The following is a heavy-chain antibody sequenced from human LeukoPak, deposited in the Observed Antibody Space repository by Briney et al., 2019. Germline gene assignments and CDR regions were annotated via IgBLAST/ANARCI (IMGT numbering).Heavy chain of an antibody. D-gene: IGHD3-3*01. CDR2: ISGSGGST. Sequence: GGSLRLSCAASGFTFSSYAMSWVRQAPGKGLEWVSAISGSGGSTYYADSVKGRFTISRDNSKNTLYLQMNSLRAKDTAVYYCAKKAYYDFWSGPLTFDYWGQGTLVTVSS. V-gene: IGHV3-23*01. CDR3: AKKAYYDFWSGPLTFDY. CDR1: GFTFSSYA. J-gene: IGHJ4*02.